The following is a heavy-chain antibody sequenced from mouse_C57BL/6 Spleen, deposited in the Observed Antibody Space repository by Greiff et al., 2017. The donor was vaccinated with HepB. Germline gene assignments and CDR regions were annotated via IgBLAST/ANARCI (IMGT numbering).Heavy chain of an antibody. J-gene: IGHJ4*01. D-gene: IGHD2-5*01. CDR2: IDPSDSET. CDR3: ARFYYSNSYAKDY. Sequence: QVQLQQSGAELVRPGSSVKLSCKASGYTFTSYWMHWVKQRPIQGLEWIGNIDPSDSETHYNQKFKDKATLTVDKSSSTAYMQLSSLTSEDAAVYCCARFYYSNSYAKDYWGQGTSVTVSS. CDR1: GYTFTSYW. V-gene: IGHV1-52*01.